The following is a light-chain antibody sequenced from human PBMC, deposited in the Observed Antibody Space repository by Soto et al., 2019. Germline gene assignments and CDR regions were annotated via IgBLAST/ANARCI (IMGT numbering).Light chain of an antibody. CDR1: QSVSSM. CDR2: GAS. V-gene: IGKV3-15*01. J-gene: IGKJ1*01. Sequence: EIVMTQSPATLSVSPGEGATLSCRASQSVSSMLDWYQQKPGQSPRLLIYGASTRATGIPARFSGSGSGTDFTLIISSLQTEDSAVYYCQQYNSWLWTFGQGTKVEIK. CDR3: QQYNSWLWT.